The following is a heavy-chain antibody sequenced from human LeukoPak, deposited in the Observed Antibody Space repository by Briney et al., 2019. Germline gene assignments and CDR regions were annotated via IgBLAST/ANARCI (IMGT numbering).Heavy chain of an antibody. CDR1: GFTFSSYW. V-gene: IGHV3-7*04. CDR2: IKQDGSEK. CDR3: ARAVGNSGNDY. Sequence: GGSLRLSCAASGFTFSSYWMSWVRQAPGKGLEWVANIKQDGSEKYYVDSVRGRFTISRDNAKNSLYLQMSGLRAEDTAVYYCARAVGNSGNDYWGQGTLVTVSS. J-gene: IGHJ4*02. D-gene: IGHD4-23*01.